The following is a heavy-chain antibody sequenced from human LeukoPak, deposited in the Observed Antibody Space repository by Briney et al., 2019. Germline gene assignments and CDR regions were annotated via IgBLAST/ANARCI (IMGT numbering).Heavy chain of an antibody. CDR2: ISSDSSYI. V-gene: IGHV3-21*01. CDR1: GFTFSSYT. Sequence: GGSLRLSCAASGFTFSSYTMNWVRQAPGKGLEWVSSISSDSSYIYYADSVKGRFTISRDNAKNSLYLQMNSLRAEDTAVYYCARAVKRLRGSSSAFDIWGQGTMVTVSS. J-gene: IGHJ3*02. CDR3: ARAVKRLRGSSSAFDI. D-gene: IGHD6-6*01.